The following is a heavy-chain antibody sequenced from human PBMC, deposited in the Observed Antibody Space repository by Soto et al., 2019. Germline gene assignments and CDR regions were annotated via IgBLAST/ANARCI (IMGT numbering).Heavy chain of an antibody. CDR1: GGAFSGHA. J-gene: IGHJ6*02. CDR2: IIPFFKAT. V-gene: IGHV1-69*01. D-gene: IGHD3-16*01. CDR3: ARDVPLNYYDGTYYYYAMDV. Sequence: QVQLVQSGAEVKKPGSSVKVSCKASGGAFSGHAISWVRQAPGQGLAWMGGIIPFFKATNYAQKFQGRVTLTADESTSPAYMDLSSLRSEDTAVYYCARDVPLNYYDGTYYYYAMDVWGQGTTVTVSS.